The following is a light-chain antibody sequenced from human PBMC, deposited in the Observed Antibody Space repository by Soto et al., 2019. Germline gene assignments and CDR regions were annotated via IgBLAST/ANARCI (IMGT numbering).Light chain of an antibody. CDR2: GAS. CDR1: QSVSSSS. V-gene: IGKV3-20*01. CDR3: QQYGSSPRT. J-gene: IGKJ1*01. Sequence: ELVLTQSQGTLSLSPGERATLSCRASQSVSSSSLAWYQQKPGQAPSLLIYGASSRATGIPDRFSGSGSGTDFTFSISRLEPEDFAVYYCQQYGSSPRTFGQGTKVEIK.